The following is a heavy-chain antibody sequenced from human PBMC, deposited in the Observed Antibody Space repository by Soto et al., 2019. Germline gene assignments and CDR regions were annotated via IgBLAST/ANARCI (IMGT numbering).Heavy chain of an antibody. J-gene: IGHJ4*02. CDR2: IYHSGST. CDR1: GGSISSGGYS. Sequence: SETLSLTCAVSGGSISSGGYSWSWIRQPPGKGLEWIGYIYHSGSTYYNPSLKSRVTISVDRSKNQFSLKVSSVTAADTAVYSWARANSFESSGPFNYWGRGPLVTVSS. V-gene: IGHV4-30-2*01. D-gene: IGHD3-22*01. CDR3: ARANSFESSGPFNY.